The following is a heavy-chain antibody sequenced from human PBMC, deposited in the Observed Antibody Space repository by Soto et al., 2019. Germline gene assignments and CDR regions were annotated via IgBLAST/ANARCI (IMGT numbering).Heavy chain of an antibody. J-gene: IGHJ4*01. CDR1: GGSISSYY. CDR2: IYYSGST. D-gene: IGHD6-25*01. V-gene: IGHV4-59*01. CDR3: ARGPYSRAYHYYFDY. Sequence: PSETLSLTCTVSGGSISSYYWSWIRQPPGKGLEWIGYIYYSGSTNYNPSLKRRGTISVDTSKNQFSLKLSSVTAADTAVYYCARGPYSRAYHYYFDYWGQGTLVTVSS.